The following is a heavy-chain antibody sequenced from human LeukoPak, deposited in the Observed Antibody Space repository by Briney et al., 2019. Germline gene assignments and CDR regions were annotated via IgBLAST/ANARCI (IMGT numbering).Heavy chain of an antibody. CDR1: GGSIRSSYYY. J-gene: IGHJ4*02. D-gene: IGHD1-26*01. CDR2: IYDSGST. CDR3: ARHPRGSYVDY. Sequence: PSETLSLTCTVSGGSIRSSYYYWGWIRQPPGKGLEWIGSIYDSGSTYYNPSLKSRVTISVDTSKNQFSLKLNSVTAADTAVYYCARHPRGSYVDYWGQGTLVTVSS. V-gene: IGHV4-39*01.